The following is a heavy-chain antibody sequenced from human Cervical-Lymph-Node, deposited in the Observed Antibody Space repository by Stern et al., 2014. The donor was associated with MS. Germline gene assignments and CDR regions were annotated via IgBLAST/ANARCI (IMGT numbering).Heavy chain of an antibody. V-gene: IGHV1-3*01. D-gene: IGHD4-17*01. CDR1: GYTFTSYA. J-gene: IGHJ4*02. CDR2: INAGNGNT. CDR3: ARVQDYGDYEDY. Sequence: QVQLMQSGAEVKKPGASVKVSCKASGYTFTSYAMHWVRQAPGQRLEWMGWINAGNGNTKYSQKFQGRVTITRDTSASTAYMELSSLRSEDTAVYYCARVQDYGDYEDYWGQGTLVTVSS.